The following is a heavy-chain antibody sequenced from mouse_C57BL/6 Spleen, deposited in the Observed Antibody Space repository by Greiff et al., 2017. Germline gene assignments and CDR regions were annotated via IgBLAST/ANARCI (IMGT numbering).Heavy chain of an antibody. CDR1: GFTFSSYA. CDR3: SREGGYGSSPYYFDY. J-gene: IGHJ2*01. CDR2: ISDGGSYT. Sequence: EVKLVESGGGLVKPGGSLKLSCAASGFTFSSYAMSWVRQTPEKRLEWVATISDGGSYTYYPDNVKGRFTISRDNAKTNLYLQMSHLKSEDTAIYDCSREGGYGSSPYYFDYWGQGTTLTVSS. V-gene: IGHV5-4*01. D-gene: IGHD1-1*01.